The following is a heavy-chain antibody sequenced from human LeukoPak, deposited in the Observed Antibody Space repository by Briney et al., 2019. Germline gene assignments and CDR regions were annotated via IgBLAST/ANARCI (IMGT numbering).Heavy chain of an antibody. D-gene: IGHD1-1*01. Sequence: ASVKVSYKTSGYTFTNYGISWVRQAPGQGLEWMGWISAYNGNTNYVQKFRGRVAMTTDTSTSTVYMDLRSLRSDDTAVYYCSRDIATVQQQDWGQGTLVTVSS. CDR2: ISAYNGNT. CDR3: SRDIATVQQQD. V-gene: IGHV1-18*01. J-gene: IGHJ4*02. CDR1: GYTFTNYG.